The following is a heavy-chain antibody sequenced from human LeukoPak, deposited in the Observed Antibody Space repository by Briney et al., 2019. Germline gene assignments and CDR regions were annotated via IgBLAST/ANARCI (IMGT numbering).Heavy chain of an antibody. CDR1: GGTFSSYA. Sequence: SVKVSFKASGGTFSSYAISWVRQAPGQGLEWMGWIIPILGIANYAQKFQGRVTITADKSTSTAYMELSSLRSEDTAVYYCAREESGSPWGQGTLVTVSS. J-gene: IGHJ5*02. CDR3: AREESGSP. D-gene: IGHD1-26*01. V-gene: IGHV1-69*04. CDR2: IIPILGIA.